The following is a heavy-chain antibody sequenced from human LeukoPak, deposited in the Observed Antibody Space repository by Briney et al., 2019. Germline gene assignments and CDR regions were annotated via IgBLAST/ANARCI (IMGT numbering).Heavy chain of an antibody. CDR1: GFTFSRYN. CDR3: ARESTSGWFDY. V-gene: IGHV3-30*04. Sequence: PGGSLRLSCAASGFTFSRYNIPWVRQAPGQGLEWMAVISYDERNEYYADSVKGRFTISRDKSKNTLYLQMNSLRAEDTAVYYCARESTSGWFDYWGQGTLVIVSS. D-gene: IGHD6-19*01. J-gene: IGHJ4*02. CDR2: ISYDERNE.